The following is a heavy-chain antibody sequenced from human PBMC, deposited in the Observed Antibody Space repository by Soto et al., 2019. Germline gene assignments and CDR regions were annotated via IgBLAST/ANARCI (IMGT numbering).Heavy chain of an antibody. Sequence: SETLSLTCAVSSGSISSSNWWSWVRQPPGKGLEWIGEIYHSGSTNYNPSLKSRVTISVDKPKNQFSLKLSSVTAADTAVYYCARAVQLRYFDWPAYFDYWGQGTLVTVSS. CDR2: IYHSGST. J-gene: IGHJ4*02. CDR3: ARAVQLRYFDWPAYFDY. V-gene: IGHV4-4*02. CDR1: SGSISSSNW. D-gene: IGHD3-9*01.